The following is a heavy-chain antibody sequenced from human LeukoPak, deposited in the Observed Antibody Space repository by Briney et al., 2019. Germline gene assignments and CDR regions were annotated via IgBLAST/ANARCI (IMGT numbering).Heavy chain of an antibody. J-gene: IGHJ4*02. V-gene: IGHV3-11*01. CDR2: IRSRSRTT. D-gene: IGHD6-6*01. Sequence: GGSLRLSCEASGFTFSDSFMSWIRQAPGKGLAWIAYIRSRSRTTHYADSVKGRFTISRDNAKSSLFLQMDSLRAEDTAVYYCARHSQQLVFSPFDYWGQGSVVTVSS. CDR1: GFTFSDSF. CDR3: ARHSQQLVFSPFDY.